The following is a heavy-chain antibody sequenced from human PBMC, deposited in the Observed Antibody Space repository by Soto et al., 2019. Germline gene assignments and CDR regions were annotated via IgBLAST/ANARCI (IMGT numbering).Heavy chain of an antibody. Sequence: QVQLQESGPGLVKPSETLSLTCTVSGGSITSYFWSWIRQPPGKGLEWIGHIHYSGSTNYNPSLKSRVTISKDTSKNHFSRKLSSVTAADTAVYYCARVPSGYHPNCFDPWGQGTLVTVSS. CDR2: IHYSGST. D-gene: IGHD5-12*01. CDR3: ARVPSGYHPNCFDP. CDR1: GGSITSYF. J-gene: IGHJ5*02. V-gene: IGHV4-59*01.